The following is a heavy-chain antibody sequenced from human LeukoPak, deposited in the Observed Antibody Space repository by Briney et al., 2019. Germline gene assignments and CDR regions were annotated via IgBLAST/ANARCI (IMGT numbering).Heavy chain of an antibody. Sequence: PGGSLRLSCAASGFTFSSYWMHWVRQAPGKGLVWVSRINSDASSTSNADSVKGRFTISRDNAKSSMWLQMNSLRDEDTAVYYCARDQTPFYWGQGSLVTVSS. CDR2: INSDASST. J-gene: IGHJ4*02. CDR1: GFTFSSYW. CDR3: ARDQTPFY. D-gene: IGHD2-15*01. V-gene: IGHV3-74*01.